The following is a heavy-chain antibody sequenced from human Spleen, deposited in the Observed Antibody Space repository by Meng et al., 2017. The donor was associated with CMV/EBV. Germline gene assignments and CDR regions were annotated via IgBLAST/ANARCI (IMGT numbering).Heavy chain of an antibody. D-gene: IGHD3-3*01. J-gene: IGHJ4*02. CDR2: INPNRATT. CDR3: ARDLIFGVVTLDY. CDR1: GYTFTDYY. Sequence: SGYTFTDYYLHWVRQAPGQGPEWMGWINPNRATTKYAQKFQGRVTMTRDTSSSTAYMELSRLRSDDTAVYFCARDLIFGVVTLDYWGQETLVTVSS. V-gene: IGHV1-2*02.